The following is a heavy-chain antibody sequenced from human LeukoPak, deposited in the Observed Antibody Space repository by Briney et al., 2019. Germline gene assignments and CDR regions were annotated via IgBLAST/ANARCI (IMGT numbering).Heavy chain of an antibody. J-gene: IGHJ4*02. CDR2: IYYSGST. CDR1: GGSISSYY. CDR3: ARAVVVPARKLYYFDY. D-gene: IGHD2-2*01. V-gene: IGHV4-59*01. Sequence: SETLSLTCTVSGGSISSYYWSWIRQPPGKGLEWIGYIYYSGSTNYNPSLKSRVTISVDTSKNQFSLKLSSVTAADTAVYYCARAVVVPARKLYYFDYWGQGTLVTVSS.